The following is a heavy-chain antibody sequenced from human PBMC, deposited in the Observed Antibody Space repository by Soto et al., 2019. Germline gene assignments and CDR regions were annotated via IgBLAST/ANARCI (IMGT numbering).Heavy chain of an antibody. CDR3: ATNYGSGSTHFDY. V-gene: IGHV1-69*02. D-gene: IGHD3-10*01. Sequence: QVQLVQSGAEVKKPGSSVKVSCTASEGTFNSYTISWVRQAPGQGLEWMGRVVPMLGMADFARKFQGRVMITADKSTSTAYMVLSSLRSDDTAVYYCATNYGSGSTHFDYWGQGTLVTVSS. J-gene: IGHJ4*02. CDR1: EGTFNSYT. CDR2: VVPMLGMA.